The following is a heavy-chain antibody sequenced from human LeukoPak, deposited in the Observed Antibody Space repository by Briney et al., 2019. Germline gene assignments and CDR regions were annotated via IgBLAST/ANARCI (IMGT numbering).Heavy chain of an antibody. Sequence: GGSLRLSCAASGFTFNTYWMNWVRQAPGKGLEWVANIKQDGSEKYYVDSVKGRFTISRDNAKNSLYLQMNSLRAEDTAVYYCARDYYDSRGYSRGYFDYWGQGTLVTVSS. CDR1: GFTFNTYW. V-gene: IGHV3-7*01. CDR3: ARDYYDSRGYSRGYFDY. CDR2: IKQDGSEK. J-gene: IGHJ4*02. D-gene: IGHD3-22*01.